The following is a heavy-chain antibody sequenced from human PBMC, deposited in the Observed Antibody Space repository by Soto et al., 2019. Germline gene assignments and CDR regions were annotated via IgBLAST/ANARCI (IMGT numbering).Heavy chain of an antibody. D-gene: IGHD3-3*02. CDR3: ARDKDRQQLGGNYYCILDV. Sequence: QVQLMQSGAEVKKPGSSVKVSCKASGGTFSTSAISWVRQAPGEGLEWVGGIMPVFATPDYAQKSQGRVTISADESTTTAYLELTSLTTDDTAVYYCARDKDRQQLGGNYYCILDVWGQGTAITVSS. J-gene: IGHJ6*02. CDR1: GGTFSTSA. V-gene: IGHV1-69*12. CDR2: IMPVFATP.